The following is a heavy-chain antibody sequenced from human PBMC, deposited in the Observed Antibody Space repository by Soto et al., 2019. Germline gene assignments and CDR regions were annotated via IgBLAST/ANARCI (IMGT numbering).Heavy chain of an antibody. Sequence: GESLKISCKGSGYSFTSYWIGWVRQMPGKGLEWMGIIYPGDSDTRYSPSFQGQVTISADKSISTAYLQWSSLKASDTAMYYCARDGSWTRTCCSNGMDVWGQGTTVTVSS. CDR2: IYPGDSDT. J-gene: IGHJ6*02. D-gene: IGHD2-2*01. CDR3: ARDGSWTRTCCSNGMDV. V-gene: IGHV5-51*01. CDR1: GYSFTSYW.